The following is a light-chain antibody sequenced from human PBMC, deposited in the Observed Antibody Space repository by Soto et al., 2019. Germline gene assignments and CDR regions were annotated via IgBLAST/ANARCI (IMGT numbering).Light chain of an antibody. Sequence: DLQMTQSPSSLSASVGDRVTITCRASESIARHLNWYQQKPGKAPKLLIYAASSLQNGVPSRFXCGGSGTDFTLTINNLQPEDFAAYYCQQTYSTLSITFGQGTRLEIK. J-gene: IGKJ5*01. CDR3: QQTYSTLSIT. CDR2: AAS. CDR1: ESIARH. V-gene: IGKV1-39*01.